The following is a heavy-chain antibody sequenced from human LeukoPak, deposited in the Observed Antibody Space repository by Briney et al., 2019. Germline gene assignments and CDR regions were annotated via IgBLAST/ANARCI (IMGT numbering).Heavy chain of an antibody. Sequence: GGSLRLSCAASGFTFTNYAMSWVRQAPGKGLEWVSGISGSGGSTYYAASVKGRFTISRDNSKNTLFLQMNSLRAEATAVYYCAKDAYYYGSGGGAFDIWGQGTMVTVSS. J-gene: IGHJ3*02. CDR3: AKDAYYYGSGGGAFDI. CDR1: GFTFTNYA. CDR2: ISGSGGST. V-gene: IGHV3-23*01. D-gene: IGHD3-10*01.